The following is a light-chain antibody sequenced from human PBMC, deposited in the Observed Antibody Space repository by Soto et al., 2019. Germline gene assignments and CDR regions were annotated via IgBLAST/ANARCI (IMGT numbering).Light chain of an antibody. CDR3: QQYNNWPPPLT. CDR1: QSISNSY. J-gene: IGKJ4*01. CDR2: GAS. V-gene: IGKV3-20*01. Sequence: EIVLTQSPGTLSLSPGERATLSCRASQSISNSYLAWYQQTPGQAPRLLIYGASSRATGIPDRFSGSESGTDFTLTISRLEPEDFAVYYCQQYNNWPPPLTFGGGTKVEIK.